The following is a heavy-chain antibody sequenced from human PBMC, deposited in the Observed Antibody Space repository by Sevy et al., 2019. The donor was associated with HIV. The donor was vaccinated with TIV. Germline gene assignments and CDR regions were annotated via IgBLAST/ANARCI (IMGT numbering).Heavy chain of an antibody. CDR3: AREGGSYMDY. Sequence: GGSLRLSCAASGFTFSSYAMNWVRQAPGKGLEWVSSISSSSSYIYYANSVKGRFTISRDNAKNSLYLQMNSLRAEDTAMHYCAREGGSYMDYWGQGTLVTASS. J-gene: IGHJ4*02. D-gene: IGHD1-26*01. CDR1: GFTFSSYA. V-gene: IGHV3-21*01. CDR2: ISSSSSYI.